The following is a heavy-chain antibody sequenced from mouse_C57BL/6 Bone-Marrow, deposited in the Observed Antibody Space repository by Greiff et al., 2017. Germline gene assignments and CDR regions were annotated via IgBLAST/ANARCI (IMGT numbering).Heavy chain of an antibody. CDR1: GFTFSSYG. J-gene: IGHJ3*01. CDR2: ISSGGSYT. CDR3: SRLGNSAWFAY. Sequence: EVQGVESGGDLVKPGGSLKLSCAASGFTFSSYGMSWVRQTPDKRLDWVATISSGGSYTYYPDSVKGRFTISRDNAKNTLYLQRSSLKSEDTAMYYCSRLGNSAWFAYWGQGTLVTVSA. V-gene: IGHV5-6*01. D-gene: IGHD2-1*01.